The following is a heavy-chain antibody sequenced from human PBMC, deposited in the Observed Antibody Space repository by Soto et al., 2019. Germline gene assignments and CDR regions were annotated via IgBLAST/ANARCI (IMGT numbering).Heavy chain of an antibody. CDR3: AKDSISYNGIYDAFDV. CDR1: GFTFSNYA. CDR2: IGGGDDI. D-gene: IGHD3-3*02. J-gene: IGHJ3*01. V-gene: IGHV3-23*01. Sequence: VQLLESGGGLVQPGGSLRLSCEASGFTFSNYAMAWVRQTPGEGPEWVSTIGGGDDIFYAESVQGRFISRDDSRSTMYLQMDNLRVEDTAIYLCAKDSISYNGIYDAFDVWGQGTVVTVSS.